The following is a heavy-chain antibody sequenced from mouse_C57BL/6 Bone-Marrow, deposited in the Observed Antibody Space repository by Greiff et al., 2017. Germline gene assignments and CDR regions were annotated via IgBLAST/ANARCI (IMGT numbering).Heavy chain of an antibody. Sequence: EVQLVESGPGLAKPSPTLSLSCSVTGYSITSDYWNWIRKFPGHKLEYIGYISYSGSTYYNPSLNSRISITRDTSKYKYYLQLNSVTTEDTATDYCARWDWDCGSSLDYWGQGTTLTVSA. J-gene: IGHJ2*01. CDR3: ARWDWDCGSSLDY. CDR2: ISYSGST. D-gene: IGHD1-1*01. V-gene: IGHV3-8*01. CDR1: GYSITSDY.